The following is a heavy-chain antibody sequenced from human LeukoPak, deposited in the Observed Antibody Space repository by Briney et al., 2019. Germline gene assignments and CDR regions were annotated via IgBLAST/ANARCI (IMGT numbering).Heavy chain of an antibody. CDR1: GGTFSTYYA. CDR3: ARGITVVRGVIKGGMDV. D-gene: IGHD3-10*01. J-gene: IGHJ6*02. CDR2: IIPIVGTA. V-gene: IGHV1-69*04. Sequence: SVKVSCKASGGTFSTYYAISWVRQAPGQGLEWMERIIPIVGTANYAQKSQGRVTMTADKSTGTVYMELSSLRSGDTAVYYCARGITVVRGVIKGGMDVWGQGTTVTVSS.